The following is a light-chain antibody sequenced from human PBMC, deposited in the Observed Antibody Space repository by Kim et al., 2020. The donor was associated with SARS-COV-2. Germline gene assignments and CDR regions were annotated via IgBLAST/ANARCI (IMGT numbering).Light chain of an antibody. CDR1: QSIHRW. J-gene: IGKJ1*01. CDR2: DAS. V-gene: IGKV1-5*01. CDR3: QQYNTSLRT. Sequence: AAVGDRVTITCRASQSIHRWLAWYQQKPGTAPKLLIFDASDLESGVPSRFSGNGSGTEFALTIGSLQPDDFATYYCQQYNTSLRTFGPGTKVDIK.